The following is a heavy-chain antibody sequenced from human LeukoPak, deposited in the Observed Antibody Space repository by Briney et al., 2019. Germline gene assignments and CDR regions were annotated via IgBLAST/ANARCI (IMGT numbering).Heavy chain of an antibody. J-gene: IGHJ4*02. CDR1: GFIFSSWW. CDR2: INTDGSYI. CDR3: TTCGIDWSLSY. Sequence: PGGSLTLSCAASGFIFSSWWMIWFRPLPGKGLVSVSHINTDGSYIRYADSVKGRFTISRDNAKNTLYLQMNSLRPEDTGVYYCTTCGIDWSLSYWGEGAPVTVSS. D-gene: IGHD3-9*01. V-gene: IGHV3-74*01.